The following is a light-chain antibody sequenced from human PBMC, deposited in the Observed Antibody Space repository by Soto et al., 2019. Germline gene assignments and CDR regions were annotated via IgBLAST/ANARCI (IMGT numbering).Light chain of an antibody. V-gene: IGKV3-20*01. CDR3: QQYGGSWT. CDR1: QSVSSSY. J-gene: IGKJ1*01. CDR2: GAS. Sequence: EIVLTQSPGTLSLSPGERATLSCRASQSVSSSYLAWYQQKPGQAPRLLIYGASSRATGIPDRFSGSGSGTDFTLTISRLESEDFAVYYCQQYGGSWTFGQGTKVEIK.